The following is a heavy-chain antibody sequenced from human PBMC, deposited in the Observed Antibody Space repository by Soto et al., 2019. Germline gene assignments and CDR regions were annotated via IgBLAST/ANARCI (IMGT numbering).Heavy chain of an antibody. CDR1: EFTFSSYG. J-gene: IGHJ1*01. Sequence: GGSPRLSCAASEFTFSSYGVHWFRQAPGKGLEWVAVISYDGSNKYYAESVKGRFTISRDNSKNTLYLQMNSQRAEDTAVYYGAQGEVDGTPSGFWVQRTLVPIAS. V-gene: IGHV3-30*18. CDR3: AQGEVDGTPSGF. D-gene: IGHD1-7*01. CDR2: ISYDGSNK.